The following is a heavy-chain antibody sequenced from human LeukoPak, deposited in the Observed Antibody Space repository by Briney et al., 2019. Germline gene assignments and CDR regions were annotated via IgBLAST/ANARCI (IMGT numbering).Heavy chain of an antibody. Sequence: GGSLGLSCAASGFTFSSYAMHWVRQAPGKGLEWVAVISYDGSNKYYADSVKGRFTISRDNSKNTLYLQMNSLRAEDTAVYYCARVSAYCSSTSCYYYYGMDVWGKGTTVTVSS. CDR1: GFTFSSYA. V-gene: IGHV3-30*04. CDR3: ARVSAYCSSTSCYYYYGMDV. CDR2: ISYDGSNK. D-gene: IGHD2-2*01. J-gene: IGHJ6*04.